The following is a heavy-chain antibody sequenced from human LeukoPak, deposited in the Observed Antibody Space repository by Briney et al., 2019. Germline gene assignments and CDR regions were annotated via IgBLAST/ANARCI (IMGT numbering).Heavy chain of an antibody. CDR3: AKMSRDGYNWVQTPIDY. Sequence: GGSLRLSCAASGFTFSSYAMSWVRQAPGKGLEWVSAISGSGGSTYYADSVKGRFTISRDNSKNTLYLQMNSLRAEDTAVYYCAKMSRDGYNWVQTPIDYWGQGTLVTVSS. D-gene: IGHD5-12*01. J-gene: IGHJ4*02. CDR1: GFTFSSYA. CDR2: ISGSGGST. V-gene: IGHV3-23*01.